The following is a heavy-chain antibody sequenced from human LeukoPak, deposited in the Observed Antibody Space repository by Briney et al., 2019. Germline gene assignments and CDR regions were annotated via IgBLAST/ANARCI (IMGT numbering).Heavy chain of an antibody. CDR2: IYHSGST. Sequence: SETLSLTCAVSGGSISSSNWWSWVRQPPGKGLEWIGEIYHSGSTNYNPSLKSRVTISVDKSKNQFSLKLSSVTAADTAVYYFAQDIGWLQFAYWGQGTLVTVSS. J-gene: IGHJ4*02. CDR3: AQDIGWLQFAY. V-gene: IGHV4-4*02. D-gene: IGHD5-24*01. CDR1: GGSISSSNW.